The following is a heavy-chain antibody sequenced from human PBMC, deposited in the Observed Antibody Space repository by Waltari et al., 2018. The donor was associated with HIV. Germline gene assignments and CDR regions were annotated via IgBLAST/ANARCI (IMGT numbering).Heavy chain of an antibody. CDR2: ISYDGSNK. D-gene: IGHD6-6*01. CDR1: GFTFSSYG. J-gene: IGHJ4*02. CDR3: AKGEYSSSALGPY. V-gene: IGHV3-30*18. Sequence: QVQLVESGGGVVQPGRSLRLSCAASGFTFSSYGMHWVRQAPGKGLEWVAVISYDGSNKYYADSVKGRFTISRDNSKNTLYLQMNSLRAEDTAVYYCAKGEYSSSALGPYWGQGTLVTVSS.